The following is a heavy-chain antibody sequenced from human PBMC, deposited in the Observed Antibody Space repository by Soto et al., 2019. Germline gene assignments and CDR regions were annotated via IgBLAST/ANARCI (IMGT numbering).Heavy chain of an antibody. CDR3: VRVDNYVTPTPQDV. V-gene: IGHV1-18*01. CDR1: GYIFVNYG. CDR2: ISPYTGNT. Sequence: QVQLVQSGDEVKKPGASVKVSCKASGYIFVNYGIAWVRQAPGQGLEWMGWISPYTGNTHSATKVQGRLTMTTDTXTSTAYMDLGSLTSADTAVYYCVRVDNYVTPTPQDVWGQGTTVTVSS. D-gene: IGHD3-16*01. J-gene: IGHJ6*02.